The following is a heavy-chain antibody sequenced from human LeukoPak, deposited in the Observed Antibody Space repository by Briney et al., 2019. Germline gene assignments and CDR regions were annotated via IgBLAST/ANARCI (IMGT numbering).Heavy chain of an antibody. CDR2: LIPIFGTA. CDR3: ARSVSGSYYNHYYYYYMDV. V-gene: IGHV1-69*05. CDR1: GGTFSSYA. J-gene: IGHJ6*03. D-gene: IGHD3-10*01. Sequence: SAKVSRKPSGGTFSSYALSWVRQTPEQGLERMGGLIPIFGTANYAQKFQGRVTITTDESTSTAYMELSSLRSEDTAVYYCARSVSGSYYNHYYYYYMDVWGKGTTVTVSS.